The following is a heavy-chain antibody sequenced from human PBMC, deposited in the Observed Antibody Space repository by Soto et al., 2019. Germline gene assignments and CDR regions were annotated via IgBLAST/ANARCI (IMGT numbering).Heavy chain of an antibody. CDR1: GFTFSSYA. Sequence: GESLKISCAASGFTFSSYAMSWVRQAPGKGLEWVSAISGSGGSTYYADSVKGRFTTSRDNSKNTLYLQMNSLRAEDTAVYYCAKSIAAAGGDYWGQGTLVMVSS. J-gene: IGHJ4*02. V-gene: IGHV3-23*01. CDR2: ISGSGGST. CDR3: AKSIAAAGGDY. D-gene: IGHD6-13*01.